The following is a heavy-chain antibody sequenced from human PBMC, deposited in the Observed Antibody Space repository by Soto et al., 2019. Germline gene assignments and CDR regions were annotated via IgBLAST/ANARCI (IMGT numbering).Heavy chain of an antibody. V-gene: IGHV3-7*03. CDR3: ARDHLILPAHDFFYGSDV. CDR2: IPQDGVDG. D-gene: IGHD2-21*02. Sequence: DVKLVESGGGLVQPGDSLRLSFEVSGFTFSMYSMSWVRQSPGKGLEWVAKIPQDGVDGHYADSVKGRFTISRDNGKNSLYLQLNNLRAEDTAVYYCARDHLILPAHDFFYGSDVWGRGATVTVSS. J-gene: IGHJ6*02. CDR1: GFTFSMYS.